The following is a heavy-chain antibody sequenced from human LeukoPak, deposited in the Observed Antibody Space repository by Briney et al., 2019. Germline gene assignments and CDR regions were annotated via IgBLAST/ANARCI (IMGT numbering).Heavy chain of an antibody. V-gene: IGHV4-59*01. Sequence: SETLSLTCTVSGGSISSYYWSWIRQPPGKGLEWIGYIYYSGCTNYNPSLKSRVTISVDTSKNQFSLKLSSVTAADTAVYYCARENLIVGATTAFDIWGQGTMVTVSS. CDR1: GGSISSYY. CDR3: ARENLIVGATTAFDI. D-gene: IGHD1-26*01. J-gene: IGHJ3*02. CDR2: IYYSGCT.